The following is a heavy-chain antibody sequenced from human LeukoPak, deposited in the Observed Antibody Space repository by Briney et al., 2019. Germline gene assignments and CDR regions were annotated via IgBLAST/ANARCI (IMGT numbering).Heavy chain of an antibody. CDR2: IYYSGST. D-gene: IGHD3-22*01. J-gene: IGHJ4*02. CDR3: ARATGGSSGYYPDY. V-gene: IGHV4-31*03. CDR1: GGSISSGGYY. Sequence: NPSETLSLTCTVSGGSISSGGYYWSWIRQHLGKGLEWIGYIYYSGSTYYNPSLKSRVTISVDTSKNQFSLKLSSVTAADTAVYYCARATGGSSGYYPDYWGQGTLVTVSS.